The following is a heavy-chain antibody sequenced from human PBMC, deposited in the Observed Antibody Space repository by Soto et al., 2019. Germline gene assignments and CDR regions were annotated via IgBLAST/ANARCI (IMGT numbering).Heavy chain of an antibody. CDR1: GGSIIDFY. V-gene: IGHV4-59*01. CDR3: ARDAARLAAAERWFDP. D-gene: IGHD6-13*01. Sequence: SETLSLTCSVSGGSIIDFYWSWIRQPPGKGLEWIGFIFYSGTTDYNPSLKSRVTISVDTSKNQFSLNLRSVTAADTAVYYCARDAARLAAAERWFDPWGQGTLVTVSS. J-gene: IGHJ5*02. CDR2: IFYSGTT.